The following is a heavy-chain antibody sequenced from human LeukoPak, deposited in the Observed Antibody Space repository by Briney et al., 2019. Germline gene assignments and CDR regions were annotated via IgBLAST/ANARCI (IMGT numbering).Heavy chain of an antibody. CDR1: GFTFSSYA. CDR2: ISGTGGRT. D-gene: IGHD6-19*01. CDR3: AKVKAVADHYFDY. J-gene: IGHJ4*02. Sequence: GGSLRLSCAASGFTFSSYAMSWVRQAPGKGLEWVSAISGTGGRTYYADSVKGRFTISRDNSKNTLYLQMNSLRAEDTAVYYCAKVKAVADHYFDYWGQGTLVTVSS. V-gene: IGHV3-23*01.